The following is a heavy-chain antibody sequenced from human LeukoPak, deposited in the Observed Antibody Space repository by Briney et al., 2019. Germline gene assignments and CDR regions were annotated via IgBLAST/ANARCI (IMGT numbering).Heavy chain of an antibody. Sequence: TSETLSLTCTVSGGSISSYYWSWIRQPPGKGPEWIGYIYYSGSTNYNPSLKSRVAISVDTSKNQFSLKLTSATAADTAVYYCARWHSHGRYFDYWGQGALVTVSS. CDR2: IYYSGST. V-gene: IGHV4-59*01. D-gene: IGHD2-21*01. CDR1: GGSISSYY. CDR3: ARWHSHGRYFDY. J-gene: IGHJ4*02.